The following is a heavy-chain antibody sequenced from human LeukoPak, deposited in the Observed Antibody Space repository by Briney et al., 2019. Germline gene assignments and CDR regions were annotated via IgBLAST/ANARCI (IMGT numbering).Heavy chain of an antibody. J-gene: IGHJ5*02. D-gene: IGHD3-22*01. CDR3: ARRTYYYDSSGYYSGAGYWFDP. CDR2: IYPGDSDT. Sequence: GESLKISCKGSGYSFTSYWIGWVRQMPGKGLEWMGIIYPGDSDTRYSPSFQCQVTISADKSISTAYLQWSSLKASDTAMYYCARRTYYYDSSGYYSGAGYWFDPWGQGTLVTVSS. CDR1: GYSFTSYW. V-gene: IGHV5-51*01.